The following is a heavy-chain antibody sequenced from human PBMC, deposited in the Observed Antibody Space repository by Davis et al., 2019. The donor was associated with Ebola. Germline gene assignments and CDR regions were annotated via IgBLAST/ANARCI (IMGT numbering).Heavy chain of an antibody. Sequence: GGSLRLSCAASGFTFSNYAMNWVRQAPGKGLEWVAVISYDGSNEYYADSVKGRFTISRDNSKNTLYLQMNSLRAEDTAVYYCARGLNPVLTGYAGLLSRFDPWGQGTLVTVSS. D-gene: IGHD3-9*01. CDR1: GFTFSNYA. J-gene: IGHJ5*02. V-gene: IGHV3-30-3*01. CDR3: ARGLNPVLTGYAGLLSRFDP. CDR2: ISYDGSNE.